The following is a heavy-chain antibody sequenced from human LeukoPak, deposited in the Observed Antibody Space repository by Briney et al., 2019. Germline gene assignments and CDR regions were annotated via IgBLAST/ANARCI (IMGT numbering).Heavy chain of an antibody. V-gene: IGHV4-59*08. J-gene: IGHJ4*02. CDR3: ARHAGSSTSWLDY. D-gene: IGHD6-13*01. CDR1: GGSVSSYH. CDR2: IHSSGST. Sequence: KPSETLSLTCTVSGGSVSSYHWSWIRQSPGKGLEWIGYIHSSGSTKYNPSLKSRVTISVDTSKNQFSLKMSFVTAADTAVYYCARHAGSSTSWLDYWGQGTLVTVSS.